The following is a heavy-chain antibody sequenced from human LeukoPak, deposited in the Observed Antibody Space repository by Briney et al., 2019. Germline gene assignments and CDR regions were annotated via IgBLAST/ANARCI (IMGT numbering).Heavy chain of an antibody. V-gene: IGHV3-23*01. CDR3: AKILERPGGRAY. CDR2: INEDGGTT. J-gene: IGHJ4*02. Sequence: GGSLRLSCVSSGITFSSCVMSWVRQTPEKGLEWVSVINEDGGTTIYADSVKGRFTISRDNSKNTLFLQMNSLGAEDTAIYYCAKILERPGGRAYWVQGTLVTVSS. D-gene: IGHD1-1*01. CDR1: GITFSSCV.